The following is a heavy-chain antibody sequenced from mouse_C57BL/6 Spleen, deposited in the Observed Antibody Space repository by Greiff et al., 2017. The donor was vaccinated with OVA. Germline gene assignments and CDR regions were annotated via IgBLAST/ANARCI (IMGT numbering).Heavy chain of an antibody. D-gene: IGHD3-3*01. V-gene: IGHV1-26*01. Sequence: VQLKQSGPELVKPGASVKISCKASGYTFTDYYMNWVKQSHGKSLEWIGDINPNNGGTSYNQKFKGKATLTVDKSSSTAYMELRSLTSEDSAVYYCARRRDGWFAYWGQGTLVTVSA. CDR1: GYTFTDYY. J-gene: IGHJ3*01. CDR3: ARRRDGWFAY. CDR2: INPNNGGT.